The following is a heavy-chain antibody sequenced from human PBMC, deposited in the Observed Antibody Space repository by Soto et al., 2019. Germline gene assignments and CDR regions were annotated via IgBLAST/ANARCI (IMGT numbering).Heavy chain of an antibody. V-gene: IGHV4-59*01. Sequence: QVQLQESGPGLVKPSETLSLTCTVSGGSISSYYWSWIRQPPGKGLEWIGYIYYSGSTNYNPALKGRVAISVDTSKNQLSLKLSSVTAADTAVYYCARRDFWSGYYTAWGQGTLVTVSS. D-gene: IGHD3-3*01. CDR1: GGSISSYY. J-gene: IGHJ4*02. CDR2: IYYSGST. CDR3: ARRDFWSGYYTA.